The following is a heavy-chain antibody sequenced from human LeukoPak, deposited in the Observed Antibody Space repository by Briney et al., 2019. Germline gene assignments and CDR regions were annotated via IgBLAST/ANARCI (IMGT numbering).Heavy chain of an antibody. CDR2: IYYSGST. J-gene: IGHJ4*02. Sequence: SETLSLTCTVSGGSISSHYWSWIRQPPGKGLEWIGYIYYSGSTNYNPSLKSRVTISVDTSKNQFSLKLSSVTAADTAVYYCARGGSGYSSSSIYFDYWGQGTLVTVSS. V-gene: IGHV4-59*11. CDR1: GGSISSHY. D-gene: IGHD6-6*01. CDR3: ARGGSGYSSSSIYFDY.